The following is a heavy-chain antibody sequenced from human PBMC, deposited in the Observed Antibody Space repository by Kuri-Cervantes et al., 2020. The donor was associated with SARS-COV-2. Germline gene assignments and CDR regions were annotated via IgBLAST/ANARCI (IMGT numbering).Heavy chain of an antibody. J-gene: IGHJ6*03. D-gene: IGHD6-6*01. CDR2: IYTSGST. V-gene: IGHV4-61*09. Sequence: SETLSLTCTVSGGSISSGSYYWSWIRQPAGKGLEWIGYIYTSGSTNYNPSLKSRVTISVDTSKNQFSLKLSSVTAADTAVYYCARYSSSSSHYYYYMDVWGKGTTVTDSS. CDR3: ARYSSSSSHYYYYMDV. CDR1: GGSISSGSYY.